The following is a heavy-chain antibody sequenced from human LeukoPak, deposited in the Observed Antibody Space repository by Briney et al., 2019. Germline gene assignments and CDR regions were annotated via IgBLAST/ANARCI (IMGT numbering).Heavy chain of an antibody. Sequence: ASVKVSCKASGYTFTSYYMHWVRQAPGQGLEWMGWINTNTGNPTYAQGFTGRFVFSLDTSVSTAYLQISSLKAEDTAVYYCARDRSMVRGVSPDYWGQGTLVTVSS. CDR3: ARDRSMVRGVSPDY. J-gene: IGHJ4*02. CDR2: INTNTGNP. D-gene: IGHD3-10*01. V-gene: IGHV7-4-1*02. CDR1: GYTFTSYY.